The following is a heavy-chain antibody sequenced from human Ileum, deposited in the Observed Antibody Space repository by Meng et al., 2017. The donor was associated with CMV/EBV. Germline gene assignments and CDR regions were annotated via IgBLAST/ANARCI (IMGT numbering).Heavy chain of an antibody. CDR3: ARGLRDFDWLGY. V-gene: IGHV1-46*01. J-gene: IGHJ4*02. CDR2: INPSGGSA. D-gene: IGHD3-9*01. CDR1: GYMFTSYY. Sequence: ASVKVSCKASGYMFTSYYLHWVRQAPGQGLEWMGIINPSGGSASYAQKFQGRITMTRDTSTGTVYMEVSSLRSEDTAVYYCARGLRDFDWLGYWGQGTLVTVS.